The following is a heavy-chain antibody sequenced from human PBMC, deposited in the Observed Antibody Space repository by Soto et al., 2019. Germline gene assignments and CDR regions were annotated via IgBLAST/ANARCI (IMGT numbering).Heavy chain of an antibody. V-gene: IGHV3-74*01. CDR2: VSPDGAGT. CDR3: ARGRWELLPSD. CDR1: GFSFSSYW. D-gene: IGHD1-26*01. Sequence: EVQLVESGGGLVQPGGSLRLSCEASGFSFSSYWMLWVRQDPGKGLLWVARVSPDGAGTSYADSVKGRFTIFRDNAKNTVYLQMNSLRVEDTAVYFCARGRWELLPSDWGQGTLVTVSS. J-gene: IGHJ4*02.